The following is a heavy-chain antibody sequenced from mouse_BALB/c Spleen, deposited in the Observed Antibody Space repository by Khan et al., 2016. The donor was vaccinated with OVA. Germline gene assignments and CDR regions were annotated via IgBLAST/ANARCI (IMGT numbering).Heavy chain of an antibody. D-gene: IGHD2-2*01. CDR2: INPSNGGT. J-gene: IGHJ3*01. Sequence: QVRLQQSGAELVKPGASVGLSCKASGYTFTSYYLYWVKQRPGQGLEWIGDINPSNGGTNFNEKFKSKATLTVDKSSSTAYIQLNSLTSEDSAVYYCTRSGYGSFAYWGQGTLVTVSA. V-gene: IGHV1S81*02. CDR3: TRSGYGSFAY. CDR1: GYTFTSYY.